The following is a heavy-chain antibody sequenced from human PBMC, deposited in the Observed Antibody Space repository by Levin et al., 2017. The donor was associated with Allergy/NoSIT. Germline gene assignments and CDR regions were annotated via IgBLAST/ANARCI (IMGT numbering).Heavy chain of an antibody. D-gene: IGHD3-9*01. CDR3: ARGVLRYIESI. Sequence: PSETLSLTCTVSGDSINNYYWNWIRQPPGKGLEWIGYIYFSGSVNYNPSLKSRVTISVDTSKNQFSLKLNSVTAADTAVYYCARGVLRYIESIWGQGTMVTVSS. CDR2: IYFSGSV. V-gene: IGHV4-59*01. J-gene: IGHJ3*02. CDR1: GDSINNYY.